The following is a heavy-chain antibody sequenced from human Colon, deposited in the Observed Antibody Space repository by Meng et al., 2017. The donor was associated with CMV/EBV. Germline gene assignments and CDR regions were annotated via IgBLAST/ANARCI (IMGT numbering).Heavy chain of an antibody. CDR3: ARAGDTVEVSDPLRDNYYYYGMDL. CDR2: IAFDGRTK. J-gene: IGHJ6*02. V-gene: IGHV3-30*04. CDR1: GFTSSPYA. D-gene: IGHD2-15*01. Sequence: GGSLSLSCKASGFTSSPYAVHWLRQAPGKGLEWVALIAFDGRTKYNTDSVKGRFTISRDSSKNTVYLQMTGLRGDDTAVYYCARAGDTVEVSDPLRDNYYYYGMDLWGQGTTVTVSS.